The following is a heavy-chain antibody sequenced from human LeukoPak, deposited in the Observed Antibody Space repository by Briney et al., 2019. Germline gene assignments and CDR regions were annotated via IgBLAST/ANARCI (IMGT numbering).Heavy chain of an antibody. Sequence: ASVKVSCKASGYTFSSYDINWVRQAAGQGLEWMGWMNPNSGNTGYAQKLQGRVTMTRITSITTAYMELSSLRFEDTAVYYCARGPYRRLDYWGQGTLVTVSS. CDR3: ARGPYRRLDY. CDR1: GYTFSSYD. D-gene: IGHD3-16*02. V-gene: IGHV1-8*01. CDR2: MNPNSGNT. J-gene: IGHJ4*02.